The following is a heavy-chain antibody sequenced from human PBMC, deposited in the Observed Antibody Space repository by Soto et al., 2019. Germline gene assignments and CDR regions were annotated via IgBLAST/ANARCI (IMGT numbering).Heavy chain of an antibody. V-gene: IGHV4-30-2*01. CDR3: ARTYGDYGGGFDP. Sequence: SETLSLTCAVTGGSISSGGYSWSWIRQPPGKGLEWIGYIYHSGSTYYNPSLKSRVTISVDRSKNQFSLKLSSVTAADTAVYYCARTYGDYGGGFDPWGQGTLVTVSS. J-gene: IGHJ5*02. CDR1: GGSISSGGYS. CDR2: IYHSGST. D-gene: IGHD4-17*01.